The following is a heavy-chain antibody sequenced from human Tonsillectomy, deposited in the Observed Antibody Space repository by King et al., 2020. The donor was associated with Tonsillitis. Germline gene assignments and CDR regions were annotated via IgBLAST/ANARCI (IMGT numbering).Heavy chain of an antibody. CDR1: GFTFSSFA. J-gene: IGHJ2*01. Sequence: VQLVESGGGLVQPGGSLRLSCAASGFTFSSFAMSWVRQAPGKGLEWVSTISGSGGRTYYADSVKGRFTISRDNSKHTLDLQMNSLRAADTAAYYCAKATGNYWYFDLWGRGTLVTVSS. D-gene: IGHD1-14*01. CDR3: AKATGNYWYFDL. CDR2: ISGSGGRT. V-gene: IGHV3-23*04.